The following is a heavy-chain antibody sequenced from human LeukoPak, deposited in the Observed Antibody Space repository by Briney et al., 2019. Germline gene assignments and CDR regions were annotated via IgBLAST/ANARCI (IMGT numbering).Heavy chain of an antibody. V-gene: IGHV3-21*01. CDR3: ARDPPRYIAARPFDY. J-gene: IGHJ4*02. CDR1: GFTFSSYS. Sequence: KAGGSLRLSCAASGFTFSSYSMNWVRQAPGKGLEWVSSISSSSSYIYYADSVKGRFTISRDNAKNSLYLQMNSLRAEDTAVYYCARDPPRYIAARPFDYWGQGTLVTVSS. CDR2: ISSSSSYI. D-gene: IGHD6-6*01.